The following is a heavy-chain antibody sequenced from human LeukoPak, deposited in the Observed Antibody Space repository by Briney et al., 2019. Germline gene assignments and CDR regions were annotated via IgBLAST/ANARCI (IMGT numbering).Heavy chain of an antibody. V-gene: IGHV1-2*02. D-gene: IGHD1-1*01. CDR1: EGTFSSYA. CDR3: ARANEFFSEWFDP. Sequence: GASVKVSSKASEGTFSSYAISWVRQAPGQGLEWMGWINPDSGGTNYAQNFRGRVTMTRDTSISTAYMELSRLRSDDSAVYYCARANEFFSEWFDPWGQGTLVTVSS. CDR2: INPDSGGT. J-gene: IGHJ5*02.